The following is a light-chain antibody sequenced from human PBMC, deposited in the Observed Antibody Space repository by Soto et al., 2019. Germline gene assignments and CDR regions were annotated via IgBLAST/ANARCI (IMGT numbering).Light chain of an antibody. CDR2: AAS. J-gene: IGKJ3*01. V-gene: IGKV3-20*01. CDR3: QQYDGAPLT. CDR1: QTLIINS. Sequence: EIVLTQSPDTLSLSPGERATLFCRASQTLIINSLAWYQQKPGQAPRLLIYAASTRDTGIPDRFNGSGSGTDFALTINRLEPEDFAVYYCQQYDGAPLTFGPGTKVDVK.